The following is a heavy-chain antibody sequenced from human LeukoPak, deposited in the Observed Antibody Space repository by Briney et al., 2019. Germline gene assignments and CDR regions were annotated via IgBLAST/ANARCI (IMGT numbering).Heavy chain of an antibody. D-gene: IGHD1-26*01. CDR2: IYYRSKWNN. J-gene: IGHJ3*02. CDR3: ARGLYSGSYLVLVKNAFDI. Sequence: SQTLSLTCAISGDSVSSNRAAWHWIRQSPSRGLEWLGRIYYRSKWNNDYAVSVKSRITVNADTSKNQFSLHLNSVTPEDTAVYYCARGLYSGSYLVLVKNAFDIWGQGTMVTVSS. CDR1: GDSVSSNRAA. V-gene: IGHV6-1*01.